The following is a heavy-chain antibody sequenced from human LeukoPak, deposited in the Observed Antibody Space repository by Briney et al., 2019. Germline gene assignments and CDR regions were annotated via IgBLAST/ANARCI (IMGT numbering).Heavy chain of an antibody. D-gene: IGHD3-10*01. V-gene: IGHV1-69*06. J-gene: IGHJ6*03. CDR1: GGTFSSYA. Sequence: ASVKVSCKASGGTFSSYAISWVRQAPGQGLEWMGGIIPIFGTANYAQKFQGRVTITADKSTSTAYMGLSSLRSEDTAVYYCARPSGLITMVRGVMSYYYMDVWGKGTTVTVSS. CDR3: ARPSGLITMVRGVMSYYYMDV. CDR2: IIPIFGTA.